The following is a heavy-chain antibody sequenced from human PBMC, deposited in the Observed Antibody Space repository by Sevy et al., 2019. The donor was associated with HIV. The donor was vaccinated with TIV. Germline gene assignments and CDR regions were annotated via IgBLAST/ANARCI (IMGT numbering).Heavy chain of an antibody. V-gene: IGHV4-59*01. CDR1: GDSISGYY. Sequence: SETLSLTCNVSGDSISGYYWSWIRQPPEKGLEWIGYVYYTRSTNYNPSLKSRVTMSKDTSKNQVSLKLSSVIVADTAVYYCARGRPDYYYGMDVWGQGTTVTVSS. J-gene: IGHJ6*02. CDR2: VYYTRST. CDR3: ARGRPDYYYGMDV.